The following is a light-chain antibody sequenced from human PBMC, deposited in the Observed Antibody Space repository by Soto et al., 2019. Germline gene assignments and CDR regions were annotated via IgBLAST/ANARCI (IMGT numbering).Light chain of an antibody. CDR1: SSDIGAYDY. J-gene: IGLJ2*01. CDR3: ATWDDSLNGLI. V-gene: IGLV2-14*01. CDR2: EVN. Sequence: QSALTQPASLSGSPGQSITISCTGTSSDIGAYDYVSWFQQHPGKAPKLMISEVNNRPSGVSNRFSGSKSGTSASLAISGLRSEDEADYYCATWDDSLNGLIFGGGTKLTVL.